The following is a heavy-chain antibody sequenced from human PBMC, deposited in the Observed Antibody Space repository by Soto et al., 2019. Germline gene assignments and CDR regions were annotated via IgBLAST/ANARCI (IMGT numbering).Heavy chain of an antibody. D-gene: IGHD3-10*01. V-gene: IGHV1-18*01. Sequence: GASVKVSCKASGYTFTSYGISWVRQAPGQGLEWMGWISAYNGNTNYAQKHQGRVTMTTDTSTSTAYMELRSLRSDDTAVYYCARDKDYYGSGSYYHAHYWGQGTLVTV. J-gene: IGHJ4*02. CDR2: ISAYNGNT. CDR1: GYTFTSYG. CDR3: ARDKDYYGSGSYYHAHY.